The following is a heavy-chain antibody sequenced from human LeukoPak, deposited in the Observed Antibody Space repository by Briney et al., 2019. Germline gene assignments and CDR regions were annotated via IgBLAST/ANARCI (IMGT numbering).Heavy chain of an antibody. CDR2: IYPGDSDT. D-gene: IGHD3-10*01. V-gene: IGHV5-51*01. Sequence: GESLKISCKGSGYSFTSYWIGWVRQMPGKGLEWMGIIYPGDSDTRYSPSFQGQVTISADKSISTAYLQWSSLKASDTAMYYCVRLYGSGSRTGYYFDYWGQGTLVTVSS. CDR3: VRLYGSGSRTGYYFDY. CDR1: GYSFTSYW. J-gene: IGHJ4*02.